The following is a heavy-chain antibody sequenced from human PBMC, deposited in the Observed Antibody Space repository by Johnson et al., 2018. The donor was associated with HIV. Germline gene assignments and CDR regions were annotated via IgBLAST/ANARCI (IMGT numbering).Heavy chain of an antibody. D-gene: IGHD6-6*01. Sequence: EVQLLESGGGVVQPGRSLRLSCAASGFTVSSNYMSWVRQAPGKGLEWVSVIYSDGSTNYADSVKGRFTISRDKSKNTLYLQMNSLRAEDTAVYYCAKSRALSPGYSSSSGGGRVDAFDIWGQGTMVTVSS. J-gene: IGHJ3*02. CDR2: IYSDGST. CDR3: AKSRALSPGYSSSSGGGRVDAFDI. CDR1: GFTVSSNY. V-gene: IGHV3-66*01.